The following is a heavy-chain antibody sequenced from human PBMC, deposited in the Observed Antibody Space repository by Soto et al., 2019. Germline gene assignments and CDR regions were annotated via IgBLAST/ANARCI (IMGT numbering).Heavy chain of an antibody. CDR3: AAAKRGTVSLLED. V-gene: IGHV1-2*04. CDR2: LNHDNGAT. J-gene: IGHJ1*01. Sequence: QVHLVQSGAEVKNPGASVKVSCKASGYPFNDNHIHWVRQAPGRGLEWMGWLNHDNGATNYAPTFQGWVALTPDTSITTSYVELNGQKSAGTAIYYCAAAKRGTVSLLEDWGKGSLVTVSS. D-gene: IGHD4-4*01. CDR1: GYPFNDNH.